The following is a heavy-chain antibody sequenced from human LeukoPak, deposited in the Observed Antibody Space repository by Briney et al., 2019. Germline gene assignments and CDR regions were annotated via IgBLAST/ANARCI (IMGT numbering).Heavy chain of an antibody. CDR3: ARDFKGDSSGYYWDRDY. D-gene: IGHD3-22*01. J-gene: IGHJ4*02. V-gene: IGHV3-21*01. Sequence: GGSLRLSCAASGFTFSSYSMNWVRQAPGKGLEWVSSISSSSSYIYCADSVKGRFTISRDNAKNSLYLQMNSLRAEDTAVYYCARDFKGDSSGYYWDRDYWGQGTLVTVSS. CDR1: GFTFSSYS. CDR2: ISSSSSYI.